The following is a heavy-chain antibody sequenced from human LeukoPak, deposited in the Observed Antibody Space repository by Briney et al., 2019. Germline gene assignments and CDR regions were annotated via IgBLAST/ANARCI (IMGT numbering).Heavy chain of an antibody. CDR2: TYYRSKWYN. V-gene: IGHV6-1*01. J-gene: IGHJ4*02. CDR3: ARGHNYAYDY. D-gene: IGHD3-16*01. Sequence: SQTLSLTCVISGDSVSSNSVGWHWIRQSPSRGLEWLGRTYYRSKWYNDYAVSVKSRVTVNPDTSKNQFSLQLNSVTPEDTAVYYCARGHNYAYDYWGQGTLVTVSS. CDR1: GDSVSSNSVG.